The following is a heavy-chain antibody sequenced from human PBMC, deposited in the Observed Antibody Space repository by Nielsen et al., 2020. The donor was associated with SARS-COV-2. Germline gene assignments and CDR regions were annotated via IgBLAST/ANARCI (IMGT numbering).Heavy chain of an antibody. D-gene: IGHD3-3*01. J-gene: IGHJ4*02. CDR3: ARGSDEGLAL. V-gene: IGHV4-59*13. Sequence: ETLSLTCTVSGSSIGSYYWSWIRQPPGKGLEWIGYIYYSGTTKYNPSLKGRATISVDTSKKQLSLRLSSVTAADTAVYYCARGSDEGLALWGQGTLVTVSS. CDR2: IYYSGTT. CDR1: GSSIGSYY.